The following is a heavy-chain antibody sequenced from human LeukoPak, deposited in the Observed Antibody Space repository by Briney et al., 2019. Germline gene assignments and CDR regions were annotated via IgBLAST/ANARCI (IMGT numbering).Heavy chain of an antibody. D-gene: IGHD3-3*01. J-gene: IGHJ3*02. V-gene: IGHV3-21*04. CDR3: AKTTGSTLDYDFWSGYDGSAFDI. Sequence: KAGGSLRLSCAASGFTFSSYSMNWVRQAPGKGLEWVSSISSSSSYIYYADSVKGRFTISRDNSKNTLYLQMNSLRAEDTAVYYCAKTTGSTLDYDFWSGYDGSAFDIWGQGTMVTVSS. CDR1: GFTFSSYS. CDR2: ISSSSSYI.